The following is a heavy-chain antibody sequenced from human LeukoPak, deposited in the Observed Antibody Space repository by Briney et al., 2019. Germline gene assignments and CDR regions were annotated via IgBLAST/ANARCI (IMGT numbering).Heavy chain of an antibody. V-gene: IGHV1-8*01. CDR3: ARASVRPPAGEHCSGGSCYHFDS. J-gene: IGHJ4*02. D-gene: IGHD2-15*01. Sequence: ASVKVSCRASGYTFTSDINWVRQATGQGPKWMGWMNPTSGNTGYAPKFQGRVTMTRATSISTAYMELSSLISEDTAVYYCARASVRPPAGEHCSGGSCYHFDSWGQGTLVTVSS. CDR2: MNPTSGNT. CDR1: GYTFTSD.